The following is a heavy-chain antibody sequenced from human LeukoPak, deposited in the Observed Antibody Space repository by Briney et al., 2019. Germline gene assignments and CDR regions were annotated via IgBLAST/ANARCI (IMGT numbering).Heavy chain of an antibody. J-gene: IGHJ4*02. Sequence: PSETLSLTCTVSGGSISSYYWSWIRQPPGKGLEWIGYIYYSGSTNYNPSLKSRVTISVDTSKNQFSLELSSVTAADTAVYYCARGVSAAHIFYCDYWGQGTLVTVSS. V-gene: IGHV4-59*12. CDR2: IYYSGST. D-gene: IGHD2-21*01. CDR1: GGSISSYY. CDR3: ARGVSAAHIFYCDY.